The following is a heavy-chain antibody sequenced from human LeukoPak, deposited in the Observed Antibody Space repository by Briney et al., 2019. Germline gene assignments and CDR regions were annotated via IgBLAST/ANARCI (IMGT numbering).Heavy chain of an antibody. CDR3: ARDKDGSYFFDY. CDR1: GFTFIGYG. D-gene: IGHD1-26*01. CDR2: ISYDGSNQ. J-gene: IGHJ4*02. V-gene: IGHV3-30*03. Sequence: PGGSLRLSCEASGFTFIGYGMHWVRQAPGKGLEWVAGISYDGSNQYYTDSVKGRFTISRDNSKNTLYLEMNTLRAEDTAVYYCARDKDGSYFFDYWGQGTLVTVSS.